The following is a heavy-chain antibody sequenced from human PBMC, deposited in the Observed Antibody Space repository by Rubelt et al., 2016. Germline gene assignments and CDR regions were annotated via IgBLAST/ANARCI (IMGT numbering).Heavy chain of an antibody. D-gene: IGHD6-13*01. CDR3: AKDTVFMAAAGRMDV. CDR2: ISSDGSDK. CDR1: SGSISSSSHY. Sequence: QLQLQESGPGLVKPSETLSLTCTVSSGSISSSSHYWGWVRQPPGKGLEWVAIISSDGSDKYYADSVKGSFTISRDNSKNTRSVQMGSLGAEDTAVYYWAKDTVFMAAAGRMDVWGQGTTVTVSS. V-gene: IGHV4-39*07. J-gene: IGHJ6*02.